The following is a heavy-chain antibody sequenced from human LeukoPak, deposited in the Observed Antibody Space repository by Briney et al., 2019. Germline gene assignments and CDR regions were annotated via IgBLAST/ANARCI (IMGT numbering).Heavy chain of an antibody. V-gene: IGHV4-39*07. J-gene: IGHJ3*02. Sequence: SETLSLTCTVSGGSISSISYYWGWIRQPPGTGLEWIGSMYHNGSTYYNPSLKSRVTISLDTSKNQFSLKLSPVTAADTAVYFCARSAYKYGADALDIWGQGTMVTVSS. CDR2: MYHNGST. CDR1: GGSISSISYY. D-gene: IGHD5-18*01. CDR3: ARSAYKYGADALDI.